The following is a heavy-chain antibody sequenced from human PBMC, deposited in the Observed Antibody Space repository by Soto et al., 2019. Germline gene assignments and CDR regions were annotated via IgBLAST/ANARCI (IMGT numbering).Heavy chain of an antibody. J-gene: IGHJ6*03. Sequence: PGESLKISCKGSGYSFTSYGSGWVRQMPGKGLEWMGIIYPGDSDTRYSPSFQGQVTISADKSISTAYLQWSSLKASDTAMYYCARLRSYGVVIYYYYYMDVWGKGTTVTVSS. CDR3: ARLRSYGVVIYYYYYMDV. V-gene: IGHV5-51*01. D-gene: IGHD3-3*01. CDR1: GYSFTSYG. CDR2: IYPGDSDT.